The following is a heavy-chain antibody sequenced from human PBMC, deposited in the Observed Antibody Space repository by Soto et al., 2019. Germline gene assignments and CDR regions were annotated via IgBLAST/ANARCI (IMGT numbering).Heavy chain of an antibody. CDR2: IKNKRDGGTT. CDR1: GITFINAW. Sequence: DVQLVESGGDLVKPGGCLRLSCVASGITFINAWMSWVRQAPGKGLEWVGRIKNKRDGGTTDYAAPVRGRFTISRDDSKNTLFLQMNSQETDDTAVYYSTTDAGDYEDFWGRGTLVTVSS. J-gene: IGHJ4*02. D-gene: IGHD4-17*01. V-gene: IGHV3-15*01. CDR3: TTDAGDYEDF.